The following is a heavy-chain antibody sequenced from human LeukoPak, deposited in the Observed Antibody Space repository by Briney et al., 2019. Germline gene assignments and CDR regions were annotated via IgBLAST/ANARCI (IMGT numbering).Heavy chain of an antibody. V-gene: IGHV1-18*01. J-gene: IGHJ4*02. Sequence: ASVKVSCKASGYTFTSYGIGWVRQAPGQGLEWMGWISAYNGNTNYAQKLQGRVTMTTDTSTSTAYMELRSLRSDDTAVYYCARDPPHLCSSTSCFGDYWGQGTLVTVSS. CDR1: GYTFTSYG. CDR3: ARDPPHLCSSTSCFGDY. CDR2: ISAYNGNT. D-gene: IGHD2-2*01.